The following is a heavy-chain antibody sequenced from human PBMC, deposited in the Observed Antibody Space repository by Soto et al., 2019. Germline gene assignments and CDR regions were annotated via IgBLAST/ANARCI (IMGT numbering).Heavy chain of an antibody. CDR1: GYTFTNYG. V-gene: IGHV1-18*01. J-gene: IGHJ4*02. CDR2: INTSNDNK. Sequence: QVPLVQSGAEVKKPGASVKVSCKASGYTFTNYGISWVRQAPGEGLEWVGWINTSNDNKLYAQKLQGRLTLTTDTATSTAYMDLTTLRAYDTAVYFCARDPGAASFDFWAQGTLVTVSS. CDR3: ARDPGAASFDF. D-gene: IGHD2-15*01.